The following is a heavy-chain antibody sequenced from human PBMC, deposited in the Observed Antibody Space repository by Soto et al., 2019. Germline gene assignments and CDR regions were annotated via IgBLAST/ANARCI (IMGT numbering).Heavy chain of an antibody. J-gene: IGHJ3*02. CDR2: ISYDGSNK. Sequence: LRLSCAASGFTFSSYAMHWVRQAPGKGLEWVAVISYDGSNKYYADSVKGRFTISRDNSKNTLYLQMNSLRAEDTAVYYCAREGPNYYGSGSYAFDIWGQGTMVTVSS. V-gene: IGHV3-30-3*01. CDR1: GFTFSSYA. D-gene: IGHD3-10*01. CDR3: AREGPNYYGSGSYAFDI.